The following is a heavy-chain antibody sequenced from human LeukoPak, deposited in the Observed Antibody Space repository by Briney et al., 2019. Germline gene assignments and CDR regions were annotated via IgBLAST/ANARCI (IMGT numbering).Heavy chain of an antibody. Sequence: PSQTLSLTCTVSGGSISTGGYYWGWIRQPPGKGLEWIGSIYYTGSTYYNPSLKSRVTISVDTSKNQFSLKLSSVTAADTAVYYCARRYSYSSLPDYWGQGTLVTVSS. V-gene: IGHV4-39*01. D-gene: IGHD6-19*01. CDR1: GGSISTGGYY. CDR2: IYYTGST. CDR3: ARRYSYSSLPDY. J-gene: IGHJ4*02.